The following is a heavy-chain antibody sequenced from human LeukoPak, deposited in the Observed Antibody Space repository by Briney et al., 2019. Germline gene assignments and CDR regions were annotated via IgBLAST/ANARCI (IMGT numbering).Heavy chain of an antibody. J-gene: IGHJ3*01. CDR2: VYYSGST. V-gene: IGHV4-59*02. Sequence: SETLSLTCTVSGDSVSSYYWSWIRQSPGKGLEWIGYVYYSGSTNYNRSLKRRLNISIETSKNQFSLSLSAVTAADTGVYYCARSSGSYRCRIFDLWGQGARVTVSS. CDR1: GDSVSSYY. D-gene: IGHD3-16*02. CDR3: ARSSGSYRCRIFDL.